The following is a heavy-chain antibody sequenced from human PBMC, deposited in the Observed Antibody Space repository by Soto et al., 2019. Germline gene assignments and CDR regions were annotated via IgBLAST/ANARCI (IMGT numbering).Heavy chain of an antibody. J-gene: IGHJ4*02. CDR2: IWYDGSNI. D-gene: IGHD6-19*01. Sequence: SLRLSCAASGFTFSRYGMHWVRQAPGRGLEWVAVIWYDGSNIYYADSVKGRFTISRDNSKDTLDLQMNSLRAEDTAVYYCARDREQWLVGYYFDYWGQGTLVIVSS. CDR3: ARDREQWLVGYYFDY. CDR1: GFTFSRYG. V-gene: IGHV3-33*01.